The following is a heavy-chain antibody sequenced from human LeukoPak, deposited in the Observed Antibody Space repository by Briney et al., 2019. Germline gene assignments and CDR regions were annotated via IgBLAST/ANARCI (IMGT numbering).Heavy chain of an antibody. D-gene: IGHD3-22*01. CDR1: GFTFSSYA. Sequence: GGSLRLSCAASGFTFSSYAMHWVRQAPGKGLEWVAVISYDGSNKYYADSVKGRFTISRDNSKNTLCLQMNSLRTEDTAIYYCAKEDVVVITIRYFQHWGQGTLVTVSS. CDR3: AKEDVVVITIRYFQH. CDR2: ISYDGSNK. J-gene: IGHJ1*01. V-gene: IGHV3-30-3*01.